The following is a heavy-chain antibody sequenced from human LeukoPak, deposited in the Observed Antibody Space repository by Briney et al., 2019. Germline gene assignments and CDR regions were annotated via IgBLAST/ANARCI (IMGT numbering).Heavy chain of an antibody. V-gene: IGHV4-59*08. CDR1: DGSITSYN. Sequence: SAPPFPPSSVSDGSITSYNWSWLRPPPGEGLERIGYIYYSGSTNYNPYLKSRVTISVDTSKNQFSLKLSSVTAAETAVYYRAIPPRGPGYYFDYWGQGTLVTVSS. CDR2: IYYSGST. CDR3: AIPPRGPGYYFDY. D-gene: IGHD6-13*01. J-gene: IGHJ4*02.